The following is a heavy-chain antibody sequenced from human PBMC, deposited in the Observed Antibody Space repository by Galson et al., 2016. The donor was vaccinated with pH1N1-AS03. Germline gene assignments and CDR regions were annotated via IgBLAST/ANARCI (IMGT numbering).Heavy chain of an antibody. CDR1: GGSVTRGGFF. Sequence: TLSLTCTVAGGSVTRGGFFWSWIRQPAGKELEWMGRLLPSGTTNYNPSFKSRVTMSMDTSKNQFSLELNSVTAADTAIYYCARDELWGRHDYLFHYWGQGALVTVSS. CDR2: LLPSGTT. J-gene: IGHJ4*02. CDR3: ARDELWGRHDYLFHY. D-gene: IGHD3-16*01. V-gene: IGHV4-61*02.